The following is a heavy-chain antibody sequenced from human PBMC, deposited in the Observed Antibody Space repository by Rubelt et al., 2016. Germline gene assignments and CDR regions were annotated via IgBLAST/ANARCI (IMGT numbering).Heavy chain of an antibody. J-gene: IGHJ3*02. CDR2: IYHTGST. D-gene: IGHD3-9*01. V-gene: IGHV4-59*01. CDR3: ARAEYSSDDPGYYYAFGI. CDR1: GGSISSYY. Sequence: QVHLQESGPGLVKPSETLSLTCTVSGGSISSYYWSWIRQPPGKALEWIDYIYHTGSTNSHPSLTCRVSITLDTSRNQLSLNLACVAAADTAVYDCARAEYSSDDPGYYYAFGIWGQGTMVVVSS.